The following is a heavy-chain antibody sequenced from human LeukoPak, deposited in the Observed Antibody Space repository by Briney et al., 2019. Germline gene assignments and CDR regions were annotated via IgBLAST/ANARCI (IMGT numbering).Heavy chain of an antibody. Sequence: ASETLSLTCTVSGGSISSYYWSWTRQPPGKGLEWIGSIYHSGSTYYHPSLKSRVTMSVDTSRNQFSLKLNSVTAADTAVYYCARGGLSTVYWNFDLWGRGTLVTVSS. CDR1: GGSISSYY. CDR3: ARGGLSTVYWNFDL. V-gene: IGHV4-59*04. J-gene: IGHJ2*01. D-gene: IGHD4-17*01. CDR2: IYHSGST.